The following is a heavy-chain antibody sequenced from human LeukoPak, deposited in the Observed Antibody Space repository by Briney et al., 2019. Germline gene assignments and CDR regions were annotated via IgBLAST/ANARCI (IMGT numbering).Heavy chain of an antibody. CDR1: GGSFSGYY. CDR3: ARVPGKKARFDY. J-gene: IGHJ4*02. CDR2: INHSGST. D-gene: IGHD3-10*01. V-gene: IGHV4-34*01. Sequence: SETLSLTCAVYGGSFSGYYWSWIRQPPGKGLEWIGEINHSGSTNYNPSLKSRVTISVDTSKNQISLKLSSVTAADTAVYYCARVPGKKARFDYWGQGTLVTVSS.